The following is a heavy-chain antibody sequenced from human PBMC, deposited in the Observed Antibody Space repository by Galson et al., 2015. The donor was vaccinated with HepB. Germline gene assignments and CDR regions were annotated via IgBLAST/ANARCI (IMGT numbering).Heavy chain of an antibody. CDR2: IWYDGSNK. J-gene: IGHJ4*02. CDR3: ARMLRGSGWYGLLGY. Sequence: FTFSSYGMHWVRQAPGKGLEWVAVIWYDGSNKYYADSVKGRFTISRDNSKNTLYLQMNSLRAEDTAVYYCARMLRGSGWYGLLGYWGQGTLVTVSS. V-gene: IGHV3-33*01. CDR1: FTFSSYG. D-gene: IGHD6-19*01.